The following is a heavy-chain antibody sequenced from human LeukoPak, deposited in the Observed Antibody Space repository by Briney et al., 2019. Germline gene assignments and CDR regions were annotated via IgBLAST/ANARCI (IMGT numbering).Heavy chain of an antibody. Sequence: KTSETLSLICTVSGGSISTGSYYWTWIRQPPGKGLEWIGYIYYSGSTNYNPSLKSRVTISVDTSKNQFSLKLSSVTAADTAVYYCEFSGPLYSSSYYWLDPWGQGTLVTVSS. D-gene: IGHD6-6*01. CDR3: EFSGPLYSSSYYWLDP. V-gene: IGHV4-61*01. CDR1: GGSISTGSYY. CDR2: IYYSGST. J-gene: IGHJ5*02.